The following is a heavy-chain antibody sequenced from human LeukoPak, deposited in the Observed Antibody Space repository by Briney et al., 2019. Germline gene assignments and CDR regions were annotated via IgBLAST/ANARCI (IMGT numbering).Heavy chain of an antibody. J-gene: IGHJ4*02. Sequence: GGSLRLSCAASGFTFSTYSMSWVRQAPGKGLEWVSGISWNSGTIDYADPVKGRFTISRDNAKNSLYLQMNSLRAEDTAFYYCAKAEGFFGGYYDHWGQGTLVTVSS. V-gene: IGHV3-9*01. D-gene: IGHD4-23*01. CDR3: AKAEGFFGGYYDH. CDR1: GFTFSTYS. CDR2: ISWNSGTI.